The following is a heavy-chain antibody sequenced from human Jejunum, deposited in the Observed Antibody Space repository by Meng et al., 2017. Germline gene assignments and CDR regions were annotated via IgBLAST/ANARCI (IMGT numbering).Heavy chain of an antibody. CDR3: ARVRTGRLLVDH. CDR1: GFMFSDQY. CDR2: ISSGSGV. J-gene: IGHJ4*02. D-gene: IGHD1-14*01. Sequence: QVQLVESGGGLGKPGGSLRLSCAASGFMFSDQYMSWIRQAPGKGLEWVSHISSGSGVYYADSVKGRFTISRDNAKNSLYLQMDSLRADDTAVYYCARVRTGRLLVDHWGQGTLVTVSS. V-gene: IGHV3-11*01.